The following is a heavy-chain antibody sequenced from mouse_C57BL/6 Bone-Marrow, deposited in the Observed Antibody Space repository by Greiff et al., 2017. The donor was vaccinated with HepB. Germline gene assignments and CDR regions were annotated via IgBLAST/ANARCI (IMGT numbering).Heavy chain of an antibody. V-gene: IGHV1-26*01. Sequence: EVQLQQSGPELVKPGASVKISCKASGYTFTDYYMNWVRQSHGKSLEWIGDINPNTGGTSYNQKFKGKATLTVDKSSSTAYMELRSLTSEDSAVYYCARGNDYVDYWGQGTTLTVSS. J-gene: IGHJ2*01. D-gene: IGHD2-3*01. CDR3: ARGNDYVDY. CDR1: GYTFTDYY. CDR2: INPNTGGT.